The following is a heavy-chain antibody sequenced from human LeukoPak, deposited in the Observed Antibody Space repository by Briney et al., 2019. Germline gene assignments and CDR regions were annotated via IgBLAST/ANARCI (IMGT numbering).Heavy chain of an antibody. V-gene: IGHV3-23*01. CDR3: ARRGGLDY. D-gene: IGHD2-15*01. CDR1: GFTFSTYA. Sequence: GSLRLSCAASGFTFSTYAMSWVRQAPGKGLEWVSAISGSGGSTYYADSVKGRFTISRDNAKNSLYLQMNSLRAEDTAVYYCARRGGLDYWGQGTLVTVSS. CDR2: ISGSGGST. J-gene: IGHJ4*02.